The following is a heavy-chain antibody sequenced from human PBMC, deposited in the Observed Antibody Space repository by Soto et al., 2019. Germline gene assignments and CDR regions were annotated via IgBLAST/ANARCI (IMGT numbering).Heavy chain of an antibody. J-gene: IGHJ4*02. Sequence: QITLKESGTTRVKPTQTLTLTCTYSGFSLSTSGVGVGWIRQPPGKALEWLALIYWDDDKRYSPSLKSRLTITKDTSNNQVVLTMTNMDPVDTATYYCAHRPSYCSGGSCYSGFDYWGQGTLVTVSS. D-gene: IGHD2-15*01. V-gene: IGHV2-5*02. CDR1: GFSLSTSGVG. CDR2: IYWDDDK. CDR3: AHRPSYCSGGSCYSGFDY.